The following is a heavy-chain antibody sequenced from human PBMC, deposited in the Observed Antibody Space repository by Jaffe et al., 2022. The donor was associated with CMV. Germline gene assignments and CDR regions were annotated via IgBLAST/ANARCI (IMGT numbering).Heavy chain of an antibody. Sequence: EVQLVESGGVVVQPGGSLRLSCAASGFTFDDYTMHWVRQAPGKGLEWVSLISWDGGSTYYADSVKGRFTISRDNSKNSLYLQMNSLRTEDTALYYCAKDSRSGYDPGSYFDYWGQGTLVTVSS. J-gene: IGHJ4*02. CDR3: AKDSRSGYDPGSYFDY. V-gene: IGHV3-43*01. D-gene: IGHD5-12*01. CDR1: GFTFDDYT. CDR2: ISWDGGST.